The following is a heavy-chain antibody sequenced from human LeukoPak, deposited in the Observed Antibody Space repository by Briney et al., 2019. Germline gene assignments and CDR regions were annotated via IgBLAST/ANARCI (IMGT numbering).Heavy chain of an antibody. J-gene: IGHJ6*02. CDR3: ARDLQLWFGEADYYGMDV. D-gene: IGHD3-10*01. CDR1: GFTFSSYA. V-gene: IGHV4-4*07. Sequence: GSLRLSCAASGFTFSSYAMSWVRQAPGKGLEWIGRIYTSGSTNYNPSLKSRVTMSVDTSKNQFSLKLSSVTAADTAVYYCARDLQLWFGEADYYGMDVWGQGTTVTVSS. CDR2: IYTSGST.